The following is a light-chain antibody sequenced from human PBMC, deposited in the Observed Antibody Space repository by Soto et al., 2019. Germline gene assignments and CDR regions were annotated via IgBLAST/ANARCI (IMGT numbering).Light chain of an antibody. J-gene: IGLJ1*01. V-gene: IGLV2-14*02. CDR2: EVN. Sequence: QSVLTQPASVSGSPGQSITISCTGTSSNVGSYKLVSWYQQHPGKAPKLMIFEVNKRPSGVSNRFSGSKSGNTASLTVSGLHAEDEADYYCSSYAGSSNVFGTGTKLTVL. CDR3: SSYAGSSNV. CDR1: SSNVGSYKL.